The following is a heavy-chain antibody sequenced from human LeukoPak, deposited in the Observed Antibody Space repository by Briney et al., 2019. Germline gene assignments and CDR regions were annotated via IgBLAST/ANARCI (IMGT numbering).Heavy chain of an antibody. CDR2: IANDGRDK. Sequence: GGSLRLSCAAYGFTFSSYGMQWVRQAPGKGLEWVAVIANDGRDKKYADSVKGRFTISRDNSKNTLYLQMNSLRAEDTAVYYCAKDGRVAAATYYFDYWGQGTLATVSS. V-gene: IGHV3-30*18. CDR3: AKDGRVAAATYYFDY. J-gene: IGHJ4*02. D-gene: IGHD6-13*01. CDR1: GFTFSSYG.